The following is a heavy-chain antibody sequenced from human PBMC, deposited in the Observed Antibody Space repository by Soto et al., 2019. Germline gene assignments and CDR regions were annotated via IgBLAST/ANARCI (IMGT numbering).Heavy chain of an antibody. CDR1: GYTFTSYG. V-gene: IGHV1-18*01. D-gene: IGHD3-22*01. J-gene: IGHJ4*02. Sequence: QVQLVQSGAEVKKPGASVKVSCKASGYTFTSYGISWVRQAPGQGLEWMGWISAYNGNTNYAQKLQGRVTMTPDTSTSTAYMELRSLRSDDTAVYYCARIYRITRIVVAQFDFDYWGQGTLVTVSS. CDR2: ISAYNGNT. CDR3: ARIYRITRIVVAQFDFDY.